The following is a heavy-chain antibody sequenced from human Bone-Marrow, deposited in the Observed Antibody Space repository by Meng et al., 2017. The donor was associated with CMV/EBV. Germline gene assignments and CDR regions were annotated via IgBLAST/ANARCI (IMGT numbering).Heavy chain of an antibody. D-gene: IGHD3-22*01. CDR1: GYTFCGYY. J-gene: IGHJ4*02. V-gene: IGHV1-2*02. CDR3: ARSLDYDSSGSYY. CDR2: INPNSGGT. Sequence: CEASGYTFCGYYVHWVRQAPGQGLEWMGWINPNSGGTNYAPKFQGRVTMTRNTSISAAYMELSRLRSDNAAVYYCARSLDYDSSGSYYWGQGTLVTVSS.